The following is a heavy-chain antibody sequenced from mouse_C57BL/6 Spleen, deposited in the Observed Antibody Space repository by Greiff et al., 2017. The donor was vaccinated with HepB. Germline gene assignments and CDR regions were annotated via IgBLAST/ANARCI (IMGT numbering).Heavy chain of an antibody. CDR1: GYTFTSYW. V-gene: IGHV1-69*01. CDR2: IDPSDSYT. CDR3: ARGYDYDVDY. J-gene: IGHJ2*01. D-gene: IGHD2-4*01. Sequence: QVQLQQPGAELVMPGASVKLSCKASGYTFTSYWMHWVKQRPGQGLEWIGEIDPSDSYTNYTQKFKGKSTLTVDKASSTAYMQLSSLTSEDSAVYYCARGYDYDVDYWGQGTTLTVSS.